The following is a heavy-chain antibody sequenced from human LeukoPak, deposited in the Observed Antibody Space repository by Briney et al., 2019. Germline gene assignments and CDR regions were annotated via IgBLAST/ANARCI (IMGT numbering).Heavy chain of an antibody. CDR2: IYPGDSDT. J-gene: IGHJ4*02. D-gene: IGHD2/OR15-2a*01. V-gene: IGHV5-51*01. Sequence: GGSLKISCKGSGYSFTSYWIGWVRQMPGKGLDRTGIIYPGDSDTRYSPSFQGQVTISADKSISPAYLQWSSRKGSDAAMYYCARIEYCDSQPPRYWGQGTLVTVSS. CDR1: GYSFTSYW. CDR3: ARIEYCDSQPPRY.